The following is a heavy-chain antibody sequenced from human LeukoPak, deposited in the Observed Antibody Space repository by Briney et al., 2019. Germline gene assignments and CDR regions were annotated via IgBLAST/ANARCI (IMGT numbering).Heavy chain of an antibody. CDR1: GFTFSTYA. D-gene: IGHD1-1*01. CDR2: ISWNSGSI. V-gene: IGHV3-9*01. J-gene: IGHJ4*02. CDR3: AKSTALSGTFDY. Sequence: AGGSLRLSCAASGFTFSTYAMSWVRQAPGKGLEWVSGISWNSGSIGYADSVKGRFTISRDNAKNSLYLQMNSLRAEDTALYYCAKSTALSGTFDYWGQGTLVTVSS.